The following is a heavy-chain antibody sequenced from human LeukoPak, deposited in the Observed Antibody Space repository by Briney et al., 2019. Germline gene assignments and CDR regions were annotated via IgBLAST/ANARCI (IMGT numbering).Heavy chain of an antibody. CDR1: GGSISSYY. D-gene: IGHD3-22*01. V-gene: IGHV4-59*01. CDR2: IYYSGST. J-gene: IGHJ4*02. Sequence: SETLSLTCTVSGGSISSYYWSWIRQPPGKGLEWIGYIYYSGSTNYNPSLKSRVTISVDTSKNQFSLKLSSVTAADTAVYYCAASYDSSGYYLDYWGQGTLVTVSS. CDR3: AASYDSSGYYLDY.